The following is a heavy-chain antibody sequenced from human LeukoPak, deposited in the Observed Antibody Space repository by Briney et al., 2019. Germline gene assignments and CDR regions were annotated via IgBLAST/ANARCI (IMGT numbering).Heavy chain of an antibody. CDR2: IIPILGIA. CDR1: GGTFSSYA. J-gene: IGHJ4*02. CDR3: ARVSRSGYDYGHFDY. V-gene: IGHV1-69*04. Sequence: AASVKVSCKASGGTFSSYAISWVRQAPGQGLEWMGRIIPILGIANYAQKFQGRVTITADKSTSTAYMELSSLRSEDTAVYYCARVSRSGYDYGHFDYWGQGTLVTVSS. D-gene: IGHD5-12*01.